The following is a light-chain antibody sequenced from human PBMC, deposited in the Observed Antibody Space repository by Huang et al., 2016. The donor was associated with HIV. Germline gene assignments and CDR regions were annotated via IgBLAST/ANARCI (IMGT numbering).Light chain of an antibody. CDR1: QGIGNS. CDR3: QQYHGIPWT. CDR2: ATS. J-gene: IGKJ1*01. V-gene: IGKV1-NL1*01. Sequence: DIQMTQSPSSLSASVGDRVTITCRASQGIGNSLAWYQQKPEKAPRLLLYATSRLESDVPSRFSGSGSGTHYTLTISTLQPEDIASYYCQQYHGIPWTFGQGTKVEIK.